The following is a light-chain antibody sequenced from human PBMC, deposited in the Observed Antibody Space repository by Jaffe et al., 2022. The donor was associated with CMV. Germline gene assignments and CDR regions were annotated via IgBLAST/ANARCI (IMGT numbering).Light chain of an antibody. CDR1: QSVTSSY. J-gene: IGKJ5*01. V-gene: IGKV3-20*01. CDR3: QQYGSSLIT. Sequence: DIVLTQSPGTLSLSPGERATLSCRASQSVTSSYFAWYQQKPGQAPRLLIYAASSRATGIPDRFSGSGSGTDFTLSISRLEPEDFAVYYCQQYGSSLITFGQGTRLEIK. CDR2: AAS.